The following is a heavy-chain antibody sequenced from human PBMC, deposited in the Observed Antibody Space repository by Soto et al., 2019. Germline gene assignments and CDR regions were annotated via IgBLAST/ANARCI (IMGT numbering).Heavy chain of an antibody. Sequence: QVQLVQSGAEVKKPGASVQVSCKASGYTFTSYGISWVRQAPGQGLAWMGWISAYNGNTNYAQKLQGRVTMTTDTSTSPAYMELRSLRSDDTAVYYCARVPYGSGEGGLDYWGQGTLVTVSS. D-gene: IGHD6-19*01. J-gene: IGHJ4*02. V-gene: IGHV1-18*01. CDR3: ARVPYGSGEGGLDY. CDR1: GYTFTSYG. CDR2: ISAYNGNT.